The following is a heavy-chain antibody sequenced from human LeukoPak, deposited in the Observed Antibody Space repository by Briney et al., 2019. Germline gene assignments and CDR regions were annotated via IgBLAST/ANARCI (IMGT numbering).Heavy chain of an antibody. V-gene: IGHV3-30-3*01. Sequence: GGSLRLSCAASGFTFSSYAMHWVRQAPGKGLEWVAVISYDGSNKYYADSVKGRFTISRDNSKNTLYLQMNSLRAEDTAVYYCASTISGSPETYFDYWGQGTLVTVSS. D-gene: IGHD1-26*01. J-gene: IGHJ4*02. CDR3: ASTISGSPETYFDY. CDR2: ISYDGSNK. CDR1: GFTFSSYA.